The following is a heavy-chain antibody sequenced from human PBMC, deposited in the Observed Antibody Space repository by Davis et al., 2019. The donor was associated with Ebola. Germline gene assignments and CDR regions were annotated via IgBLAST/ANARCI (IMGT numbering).Heavy chain of an antibody. CDR2: ISGSGGST. J-gene: IGHJ4*02. CDR1: GFTFSSYA. D-gene: IGHD3-10*01. V-gene: IGHV3-23*01. Sequence: GGSLRLSCAASGFTFSSYAMSWVRQAPGKGLEWVSAISGSGGSTYYADSVKGRFTISRANSKNTLYLQMNSLRAEDTAVYYCAKAVRSKVITMVQGVVDYWGQGTLVTVSS. CDR3: AKAVRSKVITMVQGVVDY.